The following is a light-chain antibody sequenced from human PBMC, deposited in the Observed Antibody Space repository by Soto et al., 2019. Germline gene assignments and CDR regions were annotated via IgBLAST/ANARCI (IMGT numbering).Light chain of an antibody. CDR3: QQLNGYQLA. Sequence: DIQLTQSPSFLSASVGDTVTITCRASQGMSTYLAWYQQKPGKVPKLLIRSASTLQSGIPPRFGGGGSGKEFTLTISTLQPDDSGIYYWQQLNGYQLAFGGGTNVEIK. CDR1: QGMSTY. CDR2: SAS. J-gene: IGKJ4*01. V-gene: IGKV1-9*01.